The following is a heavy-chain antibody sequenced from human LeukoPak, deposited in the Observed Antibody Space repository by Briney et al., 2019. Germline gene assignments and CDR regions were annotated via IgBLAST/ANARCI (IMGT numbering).Heavy chain of an antibody. D-gene: IGHD3-9*01. CDR2: INPNSGGT. Sequence: GASVKVSCKASANTFTGYYIHWVRQAPGQGLEWMGWINPNSGGTNYAQKFQGRVTMTRDTSISTAYMELSRLRSDDTAMYYCARGGYDILTGYYKLDYWGQGTLVTVSS. CDR1: ANTFTGYY. V-gene: IGHV1-2*02. CDR3: ARGGYDILTGYYKLDY. J-gene: IGHJ4*02.